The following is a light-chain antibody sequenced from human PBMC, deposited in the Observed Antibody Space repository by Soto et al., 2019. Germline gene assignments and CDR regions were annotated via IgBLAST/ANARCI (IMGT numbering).Light chain of an antibody. CDR2: DVN. Sequence: QSVLTQPASVSGSPGQSIAISCTGSSSDIGAYNYVFWYQQHPGKAPKLMIYDVNNRPSGVSDRFSGSKSGNTASLTISGLQAEDEADYYCSSYTSESSTFVVFGTGTKVTVL. CDR1: SSDIGAYNY. CDR3: SSYTSESSTFVV. V-gene: IGLV2-14*03. J-gene: IGLJ1*01.